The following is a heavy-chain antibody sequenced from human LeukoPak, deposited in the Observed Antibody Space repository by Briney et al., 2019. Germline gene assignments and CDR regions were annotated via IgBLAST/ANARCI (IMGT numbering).Heavy chain of an antibody. V-gene: IGHV1-24*01. CDR1: GYTLTELS. CDR2: FDPEDGET. J-gene: IGHJ5*02. D-gene: IGHD2-15*01. CDR3: ATPGSCSGGSCYLGWFDP. Sequence: GASVKVSCKVSGYTLTELSMHWVRQAPGKGLEWMGGFDPEDGETIYAQKFQGRVTMTEDTSTDTAYMELSSLRSEDTAVYHCATPGSCSGGSCYLGWFDPWGQGTLVTVSS.